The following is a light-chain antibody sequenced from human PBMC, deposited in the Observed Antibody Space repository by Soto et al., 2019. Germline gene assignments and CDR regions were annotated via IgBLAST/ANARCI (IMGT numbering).Light chain of an antibody. V-gene: IGKV3-20*01. J-gene: IGKJ2*03. CDR3: QQYGDPPPYS. Sequence: EIVLTQSPGTLSLSPGERATLSCRASQSVSRSSLAWYQQRPGQAPSLLIFGASSRAAGIPDRFSGSGSATDFTLTISRLEPEDSAVYYCQQYGDPPPYSFGQGTKLEI. CDR2: GAS. CDR1: QSVSRSS.